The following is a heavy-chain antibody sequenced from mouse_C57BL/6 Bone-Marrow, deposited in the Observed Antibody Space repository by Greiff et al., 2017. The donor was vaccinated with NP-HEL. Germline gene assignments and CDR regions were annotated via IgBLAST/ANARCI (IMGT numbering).Heavy chain of an antibody. CDR2: IYPGSGST. CDR3: ARQDGSSPMDY. D-gene: IGHD1-1*01. V-gene: IGHV1-55*01. CDR1: GYTFTSYW. Sequence: VQLQQPGAELVKPGASVKMSCKASGYTFTSYWITWVKQRPGQGLEWIGDIYPGSGSTNYNEKFKSKATLTVDTSSSTAYMQLSSLPSEDSAVYYCARQDGSSPMDYWGQGTSVTVSS. J-gene: IGHJ4*01.